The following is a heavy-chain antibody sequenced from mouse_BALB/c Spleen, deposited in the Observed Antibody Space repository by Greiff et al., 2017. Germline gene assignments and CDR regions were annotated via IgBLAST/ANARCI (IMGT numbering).Heavy chain of an antibody. CDR2: IWAGGST. CDR3: ARGYFSYWYFDV. V-gene: IGHV2-9*02. J-gene: IGHJ1*01. CDR1: GFSLTSYG. Sequence: VKLVESGPGLVAPSQSLSITCTVSGFSLTSYGVHWVRQPPGKGLEWLGVIWAGGSTNYNSALMSRLSISKDNSKSQVFLKMNSLQTDDTAMYYCARGYFSYWYFDVWGAGTTVTVSS.